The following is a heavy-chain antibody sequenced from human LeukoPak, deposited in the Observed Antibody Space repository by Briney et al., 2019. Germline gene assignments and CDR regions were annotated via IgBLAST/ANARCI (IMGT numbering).Heavy chain of an antibody. J-gene: IGHJ4*02. Sequence: PSETLSLTCTVSGYSISSGYYWGWIRQPPGKGLEWIGSIYHSGSTYYNPSLKSRVTISVDTSKNQFSLKLSSVTAADTAVYYCARGVWFGELYYFDYWGQGTLVTVSS. CDR1: GYSISSGYY. CDR2: IYHSGST. CDR3: ARGVWFGELYYFDY. V-gene: IGHV4-38-2*02. D-gene: IGHD3-10*01.